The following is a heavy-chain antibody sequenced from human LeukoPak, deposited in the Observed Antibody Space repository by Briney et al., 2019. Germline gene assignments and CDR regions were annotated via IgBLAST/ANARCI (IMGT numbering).Heavy chain of an antibody. V-gene: IGHV3-23*01. Sequence: GDSLRLSCAASGFTFSGYAMSWVRQAPGQGLEWVSTISGSGVSTFYADSVKGRFTISRDNSKNTLYLQLNSLRAEDTAVYSCAKTAVSDYYYYGVDVWGQGTTVSVSS. CDR1: GFTFSGYA. J-gene: IGHJ6*02. CDR3: AKTAVSDYYYYGVDV. CDR2: ISGSGVST. D-gene: IGHD6-19*01.